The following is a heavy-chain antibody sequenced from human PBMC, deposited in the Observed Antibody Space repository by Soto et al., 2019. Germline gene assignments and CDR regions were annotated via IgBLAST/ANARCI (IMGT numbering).Heavy chain of an antibody. D-gene: IGHD2-21*02. Sequence: GASVKVSCKASGYGFSSYAMHWVRQAPGQRLEWMGWINIGSGNTEYSQNFQDRITITRDTSASTVYMELSSLRSEDTAVYYCARDGGDCGYRLAYHYYIGMDVWGQGTTVTVSS. J-gene: IGHJ6*02. CDR3: ARDGGDCGYRLAYHYYIGMDV. V-gene: IGHV1-3*04. CDR2: INIGSGNT. CDR1: GYGFSSYA.